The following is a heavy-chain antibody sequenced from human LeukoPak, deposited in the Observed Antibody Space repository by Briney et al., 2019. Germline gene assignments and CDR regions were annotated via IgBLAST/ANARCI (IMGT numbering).Heavy chain of an antibody. CDR1: EFTFSDYA. CDR2: IGGSGDAT. CDR3: ARNSGSYLQPTDF. J-gene: IGHJ4*01. D-gene: IGHD1-26*01. V-gene: IGHV3-23*01. Sequence: PGGSLRLSCAASEFTFSDYAMTWVRQAPGKGLEWVSSIGGSGDATYYTDALKGRFSVSRDNSKNTLYLQMNSLRADDTALYHCARNSGSYLQPTDFWGHGTLVTVSS.